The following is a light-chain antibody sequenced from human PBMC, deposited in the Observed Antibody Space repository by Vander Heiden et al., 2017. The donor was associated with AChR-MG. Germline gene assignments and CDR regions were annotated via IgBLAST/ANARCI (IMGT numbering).Light chain of an antibody. V-gene: IGLV1-44*01. J-gene: IGLJ1*01. CDR1: LPNIGSNS. CDR3: AAWDDSPNVDV. CDR2: GNH. Sequence: QSVLTQPPSASGTPGQRVTISCSVSLPNIGSNSVNWYQQLPGTGPKLRSYGNHQRPSGVPDRFAGSKSGTSASLDISGLQSEDEADYYCAAWDDSPNVDVFGTGTKVTVL.